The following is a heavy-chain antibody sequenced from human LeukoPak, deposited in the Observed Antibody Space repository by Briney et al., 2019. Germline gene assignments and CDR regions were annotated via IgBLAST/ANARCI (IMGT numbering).Heavy chain of an antibody. D-gene: IGHD6-19*01. CDR2: IYSDGSST. CDR1: GFLFSNSW. J-gene: IGHJ5*02. CDR3: ARTYGSGRYPGDWFDP. Sequence: PGGSLRLSCEASGFLFSNSWMSWVRQAPGKGLVWVSRIYSDGSSTSYADSVKGRFTISRDNAKNTLYLQMNSLRSEDTAVYYCARTYGSGRYPGDWFDPWGQGTLVTVSS. V-gene: IGHV3-74*01.